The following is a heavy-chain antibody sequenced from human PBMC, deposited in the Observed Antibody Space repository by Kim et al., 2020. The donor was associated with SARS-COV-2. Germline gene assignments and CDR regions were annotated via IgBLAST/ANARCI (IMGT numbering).Heavy chain of an antibody. CDR3: AKVSWEKYYDILTGAIDY. Sequence: GGSLRLSCAASGFTFSSYAMSWVRQAPGKGLEWVSAISGSGGSTYYADSVKGRFTISRDNSKNTLYLQMNSLRAEDTAVYYCAKVSWEKYYDILTGAIDYWGQGTLVTVSS. J-gene: IGHJ4*02. V-gene: IGHV3-23*01. D-gene: IGHD3-9*01. CDR1: GFTFSSYA. CDR2: ISGSGGST.